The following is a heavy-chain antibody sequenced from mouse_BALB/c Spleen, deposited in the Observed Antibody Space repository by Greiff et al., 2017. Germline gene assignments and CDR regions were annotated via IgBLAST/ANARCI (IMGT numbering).Heavy chain of an antibody. J-gene: IGHJ4*01. Sequence: VKLQESGAELARPGASVKLSCKASGYTFTSYWMQWVKQRPGQGLEWIGAIYPGDGDTRYTQKFKGKATLTADKSSSTAYMQLSSLASEDSAVYYCARGEYGNAMDYWGQGTSVTVSS. D-gene: IGHD2-10*02. CDR1: GYTFTSYW. CDR3: ARGEYGNAMDY. V-gene: IGHV1-87*01. CDR2: IYPGDGDT.